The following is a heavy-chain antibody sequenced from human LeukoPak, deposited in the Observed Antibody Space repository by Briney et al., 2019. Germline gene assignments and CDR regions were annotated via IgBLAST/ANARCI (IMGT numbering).Heavy chain of an antibody. CDR1: GFTFSSYG. CDR2: ISYDGSNK. Sequence: GGSPRLSCAASGFTFSSYGMHWVRQAPGKGLEWVAVISYDGSNKYYADSVKGRFTISRDNSKNTLYLQMNSPRAEDTAIYYCAKDRGDYTNWFDPWGQGTLVTVSS. D-gene: IGHD4-17*01. V-gene: IGHV3-30*18. J-gene: IGHJ5*02. CDR3: AKDRGDYTNWFDP.